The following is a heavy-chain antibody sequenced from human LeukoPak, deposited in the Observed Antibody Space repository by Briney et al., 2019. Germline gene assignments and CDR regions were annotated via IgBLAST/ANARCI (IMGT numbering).Heavy chain of an antibody. V-gene: IGHV1-69*05. CDR3: ARTSITIFGAYYFDY. D-gene: IGHD3-3*01. CDR1: GGTFSSYA. Sequence: PVKVSCKASGGTFSSYAISWVRQAPGQGLEWMGGIIPIFGTANYAQKFQGRVTITTDESTSTAYMELSSLRSEDTAVYYCARTSITIFGAYYFDYWGQGTLVTVSS. CDR2: IIPIFGTA. J-gene: IGHJ4*02.